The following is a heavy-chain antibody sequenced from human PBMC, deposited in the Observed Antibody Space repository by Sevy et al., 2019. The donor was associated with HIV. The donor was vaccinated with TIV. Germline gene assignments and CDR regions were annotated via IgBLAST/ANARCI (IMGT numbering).Heavy chain of an antibody. CDR1: GFTFNFHG. J-gene: IGHJ5*02. Sequence: GGSLRLSCAASGFTFNFHGMHWVRQAPGKGLEWVAFIWQDGSNKYMADSVKGRFTISRDNSKNTLFLQMNSLTVEDTAVYYCARETYNSAWWLDPWGQGTLVTVSS. CDR3: ARETYNSAWWLDP. CDR2: IWQDGSNK. D-gene: IGHD1-1*01. V-gene: IGHV3-30*02.